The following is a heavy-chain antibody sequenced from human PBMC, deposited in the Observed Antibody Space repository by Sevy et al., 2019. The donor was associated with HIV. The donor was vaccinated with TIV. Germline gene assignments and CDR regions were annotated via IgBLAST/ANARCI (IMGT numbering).Heavy chain of an antibody. CDR2: ISFDGSNK. CDR1: GFTFTLYS. Sequence: GGSLRLSCAASGFTFTLYSMHWVRQAPGKGLEWVATISFDGSNKHYADSVKGRFTISRDNSQNSLYLQMNSLRTEDTAVYYCALERLSSDVAEYFQNWGQGTLVTGSS. J-gene: IGHJ1*01. D-gene: IGHD1-1*01. V-gene: IGHV3-30-3*01. CDR3: ALERLSSDVAEYFQN.